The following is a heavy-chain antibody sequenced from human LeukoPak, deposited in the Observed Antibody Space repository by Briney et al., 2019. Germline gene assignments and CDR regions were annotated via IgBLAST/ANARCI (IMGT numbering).Heavy chain of an antibody. CDR3: ARDRGATERVFDY. CDR2: IIPIFGTA. Sequence: GSSVKVSCKASGGTFSSYAISWVRQAPGQGLEWMGRIIPIFGTANYAQKFQSRVTITTDESTRTAYMELSSLRSEDTAVYYCARDRGATERVFDYWGQGTLVTVSS. CDR1: GGTFSSYA. J-gene: IGHJ4*02. D-gene: IGHD1-26*01. V-gene: IGHV1-69*05.